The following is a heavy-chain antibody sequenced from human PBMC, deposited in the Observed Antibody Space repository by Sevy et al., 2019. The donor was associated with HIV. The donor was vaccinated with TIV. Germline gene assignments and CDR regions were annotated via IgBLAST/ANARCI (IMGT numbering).Heavy chain of an antibody. D-gene: IGHD3-22*01. CDR1: GFTFSSYG. Sequence: GGSLRLSCAASGFTFSSYGMHWVRQAPGKGLEWVAVIWYDGSSKYYADSVKGRFTISRDNSKNTVYLQMNSLRAEDTAVYYCARDNYYDSSGYYSNFDYWGQGTLVTVSS. CDR3: ARDNYYDSSGYYSNFDY. V-gene: IGHV3-33*01. CDR2: IWYDGSSK. J-gene: IGHJ4*02.